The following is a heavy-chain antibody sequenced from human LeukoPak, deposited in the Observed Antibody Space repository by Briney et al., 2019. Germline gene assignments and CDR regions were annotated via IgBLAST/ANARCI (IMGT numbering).Heavy chain of an antibody. Sequence: GESLKISCKGSGYSFTSYWIGWVRQMPGKGLEGMGIIYPGDSDTRYSPSFQGQVTISADKSISTAYLQWSSLKASDTAMYYCARPRRRDYYDSSGAFDYWGQGTLVTVSS. J-gene: IGHJ4*02. V-gene: IGHV5-51*01. D-gene: IGHD3-22*01. CDR1: GYSFTSYW. CDR2: IYPGDSDT. CDR3: ARPRRRDYYDSSGAFDY.